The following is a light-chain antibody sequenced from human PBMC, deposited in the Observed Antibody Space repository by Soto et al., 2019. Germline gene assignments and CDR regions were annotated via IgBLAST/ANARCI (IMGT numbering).Light chain of an antibody. CDR2: DVS. V-gene: IGLV2-14*01. J-gene: IGLJ2*01. CDR1: SSDVGGYNY. Sequence: QSALTQPASVSGSPGQSITISCTGTSSDVGGYNYVSWYQQHPGKAPKLMIYDVSNRPSGVSNRFSGCKSGNTASLTISGLLAEDEADYYCSSYTSSSTLVVFGGGTKLTVL. CDR3: SSYTSSSTLVV.